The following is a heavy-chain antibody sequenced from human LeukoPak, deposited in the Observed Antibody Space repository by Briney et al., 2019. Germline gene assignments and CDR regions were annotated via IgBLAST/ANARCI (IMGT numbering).Heavy chain of an antibody. V-gene: IGHV3-9*01. J-gene: IGHJ4*02. CDR1: GFTFDDYA. CDR3: AKARYDFWSGTDY. Sequence: GGSLRLSCAASGFTFDDYAMHWVRQAPGKGLEWVSGISWNSGSIGYADSVKGRFTISRDNAKNSLYLQMNSLRAEDTAVYYCAKARYDFWSGTDYWAREPWSPSPQ. CDR2: ISWNSGSI. D-gene: IGHD3-3*01.